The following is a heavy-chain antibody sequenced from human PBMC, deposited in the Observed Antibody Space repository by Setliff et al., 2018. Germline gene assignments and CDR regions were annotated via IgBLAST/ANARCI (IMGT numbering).Heavy chain of an antibody. CDR3: ATGGTYGLGSSYDY. J-gene: IGHJ4*02. Sequence: ASVKVSCKVSGYTLTELSMHWVRQAPGKGLEWMGGFDPEDGETIYAQKFQGRVTMTEDTSTDTAYMELSSLRSEDTAVYYCATGGTYGLGSSYDYWGQGTLVTVSS. V-gene: IGHV1-24*01. D-gene: IGHD3-10*01. CDR2: FDPEDGET. CDR1: GYTLTELS.